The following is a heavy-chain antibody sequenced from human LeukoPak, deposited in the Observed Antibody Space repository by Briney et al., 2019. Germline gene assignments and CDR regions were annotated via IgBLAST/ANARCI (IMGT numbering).Heavy chain of an antibody. CDR1: GGSISSGYYF. CDR2: ISSSGST. CDR3: ARGPYSYDSSGAFDI. J-gene: IGHJ3*02. Sequence: SETLSLTCTVSGGSISSGYYFWSWIQQPAGKGLEWIGRISSSGSTNYNPSLKSRVTISVDTSKNQFSLKLSSVTAADTAVYFCARGPYSYDSSGAFDIWGQGTMVTVSS. V-gene: IGHV4-61*02. D-gene: IGHD3-22*01.